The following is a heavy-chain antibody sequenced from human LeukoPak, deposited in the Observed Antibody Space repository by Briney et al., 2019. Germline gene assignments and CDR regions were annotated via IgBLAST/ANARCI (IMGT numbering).Heavy chain of an antibody. Sequence: PSETLSLTCTVSGGSISSYYWSWIRQPPGKGLEWIGYIYTSGSTNYNPSLKSRVTMSVDTSKNQFSLKLSSVTAADTAVYYCARERESYYDILTGYYVKGAFDIWGQGTMVTVSS. CDR2: IYTSGST. CDR3: ARERESYYDILTGYYVKGAFDI. D-gene: IGHD3-9*01. CDR1: GGSISSYY. V-gene: IGHV4-4*08. J-gene: IGHJ3*02.